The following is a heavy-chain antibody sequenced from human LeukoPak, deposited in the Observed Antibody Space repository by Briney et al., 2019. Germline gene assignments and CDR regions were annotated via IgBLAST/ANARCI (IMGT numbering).Heavy chain of an antibody. D-gene: IGHD3-16*02. CDR3: TTDYYDSVWGSYRPYY. CDR2: IKTRTDGETP. Sequence: GGPLRLSCAACGLTFCNVWMRCVRHAPGEGGVWVACIKTRTDGETPDYAAPVNGRFTISREDSKHTLYLQMHSRKTEETAVYLRTTDYYDSVWGSYRPYYCGHRTL. V-gene: IGHV3-15*01. J-gene: IGHJ4*01. CDR1: GLTFCNVW.